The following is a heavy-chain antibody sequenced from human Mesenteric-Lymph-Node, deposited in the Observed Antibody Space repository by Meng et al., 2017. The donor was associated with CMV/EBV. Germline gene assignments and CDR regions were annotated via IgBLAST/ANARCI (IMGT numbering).Heavy chain of an antibody. V-gene: IGHV3-9*01. CDR2: ISWNSGSI. CDR3: ARYMRCGGDCFAYDF. CDR1: GFTFDDYA. J-gene: IGHJ4*02. D-gene: IGHD2-21*01. Sequence: SLKISCGASGFTFDDYAMHWVRQAPGKGLEWVSGISWNSGSIGYADSVKGRFTISRDNAKNSLHLQMNSLRAEDTAVYYCARYMRCGGDCFAYDFWGQGTLVTVSS.